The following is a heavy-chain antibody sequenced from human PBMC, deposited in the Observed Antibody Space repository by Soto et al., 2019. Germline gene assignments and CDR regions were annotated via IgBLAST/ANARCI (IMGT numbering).Heavy chain of an antibody. V-gene: IGHV3-30-3*01. D-gene: IGHD4-17*01. CDR2: ISYDGSNK. CDR1: GFTFSSYA. CDR3: ARQAQRGYGDYVGYYYYGMDV. Sequence: PGGSLRLSCVVSGFTFSSYAIHWVRQAPGKGLEWVAVISYDGSNKYYADSVKGRFTISRDNSKNTLYLQMNSLRAEDTAVYYCARQAQRGYGDYVGYYYYGMDVWGQGTTVTVSS. J-gene: IGHJ6*02.